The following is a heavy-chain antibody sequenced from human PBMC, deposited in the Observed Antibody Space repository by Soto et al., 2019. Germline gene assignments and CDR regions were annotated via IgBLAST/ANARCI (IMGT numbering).Heavy chain of an antibody. V-gene: IGHV4-59*01. J-gene: IGHJ4*02. CDR2: IHYSGST. D-gene: IGHD4-17*01. CDR3: ARSNGDYGDY. CDR1: GDSISSYY. Sequence: SETLSLTCTASGDSISSYYWSWIRQPPGKGLEWIGYIHYSGSTNYNPSLKSRVTISVDTSKNQFSLKLSSVTAADTAVYYCARSNGDYGDYRSQGTLVTVSS.